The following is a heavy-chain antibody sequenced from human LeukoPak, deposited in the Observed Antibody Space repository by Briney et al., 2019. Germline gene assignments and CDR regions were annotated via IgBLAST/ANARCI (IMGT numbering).Heavy chain of an antibody. J-gene: IGHJ5*02. D-gene: IGHD5-18*01. CDR2: ISSSDNAI. V-gene: IGHV3-48*03. Sequence: GGSLRLSCAASGFIFSSYEMNWVRQAPGKGLEWVSYISSSDNAIYYADYVKGRFTVSRDNAKNSLYLQMNSLRAEDTAVYYCRAYSNGSDHWGQGTLVTVSS. CDR1: GFIFSSYE. CDR3: RAYSNGSDH.